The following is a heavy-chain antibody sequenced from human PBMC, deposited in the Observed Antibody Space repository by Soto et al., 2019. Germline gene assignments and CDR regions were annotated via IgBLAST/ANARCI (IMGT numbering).Heavy chain of an antibody. CDR3: ARASAQLERRYLDYYYMDV. CDR1: GFTFSSYA. D-gene: IGHD1-1*01. J-gene: IGHJ6*03. Sequence: GGSLRLSCAASGFTFSSYAMSWVRQAPGKGLEWVSAISGSGGSTYYADSVKGRFTISRDNSKNTLYLQMNSLRAEDTAVYYCARASAQLERRYLDYYYMDVWGKGTTVTVSS. V-gene: IGHV3-23*01. CDR2: ISGSGGST.